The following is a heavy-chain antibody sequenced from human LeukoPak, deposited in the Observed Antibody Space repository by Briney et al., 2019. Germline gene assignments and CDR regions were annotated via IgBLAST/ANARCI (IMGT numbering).Heavy chain of an antibody. D-gene: IGHD2-2*01. CDR2: ISSSSSYI. V-gene: IGHV3-21*01. Sequence: GGSLRLSCAASGFTFSSYSMNWVRQAPGKGLEWVSSISSSSSYIYYEDSVKGRFTISRDNAKNSLYLQMNSLRAEDTAVYYCARAVVPAARDYYMDVWGKGTTVTVSS. CDR3: ARAVVPAARDYYMDV. CDR1: GFTFSSYS. J-gene: IGHJ6*03.